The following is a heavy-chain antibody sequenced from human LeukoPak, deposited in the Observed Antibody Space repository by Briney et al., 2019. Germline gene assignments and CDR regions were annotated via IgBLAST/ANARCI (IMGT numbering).Heavy chain of an antibody. Sequence: PSETPSLTCTVSGGSISSYYWSWIRQPPGKGLEWIGYIYYSGSTNYNPSLKSRVTISVDTSKNQFSLKLSSVTAADTAVYYCARVLHSMSIDYWGQGTLVTVSS. D-gene: IGHD2-8*01. J-gene: IGHJ4*02. CDR1: GGSISSYY. V-gene: IGHV4-59*01. CDR2: IYYSGST. CDR3: ARVLHSMSIDY.